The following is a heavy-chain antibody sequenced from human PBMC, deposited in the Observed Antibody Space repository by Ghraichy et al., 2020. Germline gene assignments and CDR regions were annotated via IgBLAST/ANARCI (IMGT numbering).Heavy chain of an antibody. CDR3: AREQRGGRYCSSTSCYTNWFDP. Sequence: SETLSLTCTVSGGSISSYYWSWIRQPAGKGLEWIGRIYTSGSTNYNPSLKSRVTMSVDTSKNQFSLKLSSVTAADTAVYYCAREQRGGRYCSSTSCYTNWFDPWGQGTLVTVSS. CDR2: IYTSGST. J-gene: IGHJ5*02. D-gene: IGHD2-2*02. V-gene: IGHV4-4*07. CDR1: GGSISSYY.